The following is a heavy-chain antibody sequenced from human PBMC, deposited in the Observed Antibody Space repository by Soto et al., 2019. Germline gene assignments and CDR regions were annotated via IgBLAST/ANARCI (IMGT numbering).Heavy chain of an antibody. CDR3: ANRNHLLGYGSDI. CDR1: GFAFNNYV. D-gene: IGHD3-16*01. CDR2: ITDSGAST. V-gene: IGHV3-23*01. Sequence: EVQLLESGGGLVQPGGSLRLSCAASGFAFNNYVMIWVRQAPGKGLEWVSGITDSGASTFYGDSVKGRFTISRDNSKNTLYLQMKSLRVEDTAVYYCANRNHLLGYGSDIWGQGTLVTVSS. J-gene: IGHJ3*02.